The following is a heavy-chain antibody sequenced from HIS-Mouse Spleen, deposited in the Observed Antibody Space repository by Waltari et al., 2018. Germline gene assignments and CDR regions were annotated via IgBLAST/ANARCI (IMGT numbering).Heavy chain of an antibody. V-gene: IGHV4-39*07. Sequence: QLQLQELGPGLVKPSETLSLTCTVSGGSISSSSYYWGWLRQPPGKGLGWIGSIYYSGGTDYTPSLKSRVTISVDTSKNQFSLKLSSVTAADTAVYYCAREIPYSSSWYDWYFDLWGRGTLVTVSS. J-gene: IGHJ2*01. CDR2: IYYSGGT. D-gene: IGHD6-13*01. CDR1: GGSISSSSYY. CDR3: AREIPYSSSWYDWYFDL.